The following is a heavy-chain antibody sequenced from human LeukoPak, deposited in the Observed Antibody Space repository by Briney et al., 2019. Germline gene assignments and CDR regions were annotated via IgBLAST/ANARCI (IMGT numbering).Heavy chain of an antibody. J-gene: IGHJ4*02. V-gene: IGHV3-21*01. Sequence: RGSLRLSCAASGFTFSSYSMNWVRQAPGKGLEWVSSISSSSSYIYYADSVKGRFTISRDNAKNSLYLQMNSLRAEDTAVYYCARELAEAFDYWGQGTLVTVSS. CDR3: ARELAEAFDY. CDR1: GFTFSSYS. D-gene: IGHD2-21*01. CDR2: ISSSSSYI.